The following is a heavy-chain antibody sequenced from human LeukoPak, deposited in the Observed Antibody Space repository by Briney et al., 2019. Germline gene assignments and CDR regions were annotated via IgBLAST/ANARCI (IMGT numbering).Heavy chain of an antibody. D-gene: IGHD6-19*01. V-gene: IGHV4-34*01. Sequence: SETLSLTCAVYGGSFSGYYWSWIRQPPGKGLEWIGEINHSGSTNYNPSLKSRVTISVDTSKNQFSLKLSSVTAADTAVYYCPSGSSTFDIWGQGTMVTVSS. CDR1: GGSFSGYY. CDR3: PSGSSTFDI. J-gene: IGHJ3*02. CDR2: INHSGST.